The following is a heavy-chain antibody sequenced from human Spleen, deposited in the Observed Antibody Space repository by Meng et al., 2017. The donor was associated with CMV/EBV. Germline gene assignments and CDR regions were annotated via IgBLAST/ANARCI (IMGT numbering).Heavy chain of an antibody. CDR1: GFSLSTSGVG. V-gene: IGHV2-5*02. Sequence: PLQGSVPPPVKPPQTLTLTRTFLGFSLSTSGVGVGWIRQPPGKALEWLPLIYWDDDKRYSPSLKSRLTITKDTSKNQVVLTMTNMDPVDTATYYCAQNYGDYPSFDYWGQGTLVTVSS. J-gene: IGHJ4*02. D-gene: IGHD4-17*01. CDR2: IYWDDDK. CDR3: AQNYGDYPSFDY.